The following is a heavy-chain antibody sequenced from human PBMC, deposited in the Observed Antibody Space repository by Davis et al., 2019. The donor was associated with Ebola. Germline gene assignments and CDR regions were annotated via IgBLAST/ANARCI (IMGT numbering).Heavy chain of an antibody. CDR1: GFTFGDYA. V-gene: IGHV3-48*02. CDR3: ARVGYSSSSIVYDYYYGMDV. D-gene: IGHD6-6*01. J-gene: IGHJ6*02. CDR2: ISTDSSTM. Sequence: PGGSLRLSCTASGFTFGDYAMSWFRQAPGMGLEWISYISTDSSTMYYADSVKGRFTISRDNAKNSLYLQMKSLRNEDTAVYYCARVGYSSSSIVYDYYYGMDVWGQGTTVTVSS.